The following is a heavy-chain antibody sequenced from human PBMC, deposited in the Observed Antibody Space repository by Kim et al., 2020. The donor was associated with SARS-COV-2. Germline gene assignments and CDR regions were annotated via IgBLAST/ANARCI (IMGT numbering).Heavy chain of an antibody. CDR3: ARVGPSSSSWYPYYYYGMDV. J-gene: IGHJ6*02. CDR1: GFTFSSYW. CDR2: IKQDGSEK. D-gene: IGHD6-13*01. Sequence: GGSLRLSCAASGFTFSSYWMSWVRQAPGKGLEWVANIKQDGSEKYYVDSVKGRFTISRDNAKNSLYLQMNSLRAEDTAVYYCARVGPSSSSWYPYYYYGMDVWGQGTTVTVSS. V-gene: IGHV3-7*01.